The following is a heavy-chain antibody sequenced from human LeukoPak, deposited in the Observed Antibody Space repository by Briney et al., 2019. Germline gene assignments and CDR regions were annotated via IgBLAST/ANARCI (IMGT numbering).Heavy chain of an antibody. CDR1: GFTFSSCS. CDR2: ISSSSSTI. D-gene: IGHD3-22*01. CDR3: ARDSIYSDSSDYYYDF. Sequence: PGGSLRLSCAASGFTFSSCSMNWVRQAPGKGLEWVSYISSSSSTIYYADAVKGRFTISRDNAKNSLFLQMNSLRAEDTAVYYCARDSIYSDSSDYYYDFWGQGTLVTVSS. V-gene: IGHV3-48*04. J-gene: IGHJ4*02.